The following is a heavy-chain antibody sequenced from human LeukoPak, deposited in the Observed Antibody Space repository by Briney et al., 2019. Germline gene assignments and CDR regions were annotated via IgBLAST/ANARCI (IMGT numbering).Heavy chain of an antibody. V-gene: IGHV1-3*01. D-gene: IGHD6-19*01. CDR2: INAGNGNT. Sequence: ASVKVSCKASGYTFTSYAMHWVRQAPGQRLEWMGWINAGNGNTKYSQKFQGRVTITADESTSTAYMELSSLRSEDTAVYYCARGYSSDDAFDIWGQGTMVTVSS. CDR3: ARGYSSDDAFDI. J-gene: IGHJ3*02. CDR1: GYTFTSYA.